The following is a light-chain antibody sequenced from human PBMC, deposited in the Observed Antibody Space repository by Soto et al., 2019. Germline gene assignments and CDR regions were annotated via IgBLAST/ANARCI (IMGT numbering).Light chain of an antibody. CDR3: QQYGNLPYT. J-gene: IGKJ2*01. CDR2: GAS. V-gene: IGKV3-20*01. CDR1: QSLSSSY. Sequence: EIVLTQSPGTLSLSPGQRATLSCRASQSLSSSYLAWYQRKPGQAPRLLIYGASSRATGIPDRFSGSGSGTDFTLTISRLEPEDFAVYYCQQYGNLPYTFGQGTKLEI.